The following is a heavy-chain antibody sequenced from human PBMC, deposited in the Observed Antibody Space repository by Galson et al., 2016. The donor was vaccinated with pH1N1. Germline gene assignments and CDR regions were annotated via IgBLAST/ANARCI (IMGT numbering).Heavy chain of an antibody. CDR2: VNWDGTST. V-gene: IGHV3-43*01. D-gene: IGHD3-16*01. CDR3: AREIQRGYDGMDV. CDR1: GFSFHDYT. J-gene: IGHJ6*02. Sequence: SLRLSCAASGFSFHDYTMHWVRQSQGKGLEWVSLVNWDGTSTYYADYVRSRFTVSRDNSKNSLYLQMNSLRSEDTALYHCAREIQRGYDGMDVWGRGTTVTVYS.